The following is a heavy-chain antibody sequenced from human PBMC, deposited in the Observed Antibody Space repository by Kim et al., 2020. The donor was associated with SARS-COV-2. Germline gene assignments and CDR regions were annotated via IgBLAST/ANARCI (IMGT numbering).Heavy chain of an antibody. J-gene: IGHJ4*02. Sequence: GGSLRLSCAASGFTFSSYGMHWVRQAPGKGLEWVAVISYDGSNKYYADSVKGRFTISRDNSKNTLYLQMNSLRAEDTAVYYCAKGVGATRDLVDYWGQGTLVTVSS. CDR1: GFTFSSYG. CDR3: AKGVGATRDLVDY. CDR2: ISYDGSNK. V-gene: IGHV3-30*18. D-gene: IGHD1-26*01.